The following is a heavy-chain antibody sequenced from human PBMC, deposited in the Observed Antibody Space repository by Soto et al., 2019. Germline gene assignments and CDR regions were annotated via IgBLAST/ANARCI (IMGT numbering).Heavy chain of an antibody. Sequence: PGGSLRLSCTASGFTFGDYAMSWVRQAPGEGLEWVGFIRSKAYGGTTEYAASVKGRFTISRDDSKSIAYLQMNSLKTEDTAVYYCTRDAVAGTRWLDYWGQGILVTVSS. CDR2: IRSKAYGGTT. J-gene: IGHJ4*02. CDR1: GFTFGDYA. V-gene: IGHV3-49*04. D-gene: IGHD6-19*01. CDR3: TRDAVAGTRWLDY.